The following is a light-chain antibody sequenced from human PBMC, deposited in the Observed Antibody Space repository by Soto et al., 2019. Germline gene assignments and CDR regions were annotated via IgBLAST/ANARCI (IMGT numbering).Light chain of an antibody. J-gene: IGKJ1*01. CDR3: QQYKSYLRT. Sequence: SAATLSASVGERITLSCLASHTISSWLAWYQQKPGKAPKLLIYAASTLESGVSSRFSGRGSGTEFTLTINSLQPEDFATYYCQQYKSYLRTSAQGTKVDIK. V-gene: IGKV1-5*01. CDR1: HTISSW. CDR2: AAS.